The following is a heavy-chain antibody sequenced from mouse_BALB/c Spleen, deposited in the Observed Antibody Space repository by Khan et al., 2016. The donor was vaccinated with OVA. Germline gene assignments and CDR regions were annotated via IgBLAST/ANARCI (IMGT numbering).Heavy chain of an antibody. V-gene: IGHV1S135*01. D-gene: IGHD2-2*01. Sequence: EVELVESGPELMKPGAAVKISCKASGYSFTTYYIHWVLQSPGKSLEWIGYIDPFSGGANYNQKFKGKATLTVDKSSSTAYINLSNLTSEDSAVYYCKRHGYVAGFTDWGQGTLVTVSA. J-gene: IGHJ3*01. CDR2: IDPFSGGA. CDR3: KRHGYVAGFTD. CDR1: GYSFTTYY.